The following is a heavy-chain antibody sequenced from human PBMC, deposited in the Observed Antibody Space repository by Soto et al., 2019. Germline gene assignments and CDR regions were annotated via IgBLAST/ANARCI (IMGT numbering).Heavy chain of an antibody. Sequence: SATKSLTCSWYGVSFCSYYVSLLSQPPGKGLEWIGEINHSGSTNYNPSLKSRVTISVDTSKNQFSLKVTSVTAADTAVYYCATANWSNHYFDTWGTGTL. CDR3: ATANWSNHYFDT. D-gene: IGHD1-1*01. CDR1: GVSFCSYY. CDR2: INHSGST. J-gene: IGHJ5*02. V-gene: IGHV4-34*01.